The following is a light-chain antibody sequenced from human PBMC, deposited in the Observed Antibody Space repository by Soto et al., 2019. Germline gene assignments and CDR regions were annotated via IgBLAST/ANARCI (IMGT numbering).Light chain of an antibody. J-gene: IGKJ3*01. CDR1: QSISSW. CDR2: KAS. Sequence: DIQMTQSPSTLSASVGDRVTITCRASQSISSWLAWYQQKPGKAPKLLIYKASSLESGVPSRFSGGGSGTEFTLTISSLQPDDFAPYYCQQYNSGGFTFGPGTKVDIK. CDR3: QQYNSGGFT. V-gene: IGKV1-5*03.